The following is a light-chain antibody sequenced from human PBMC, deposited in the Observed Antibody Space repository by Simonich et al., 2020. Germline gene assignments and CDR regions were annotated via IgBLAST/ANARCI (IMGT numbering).Light chain of an antibody. V-gene: IGLV3-21*01. J-gene: IGLJ2*01. CDR3: NSRDSSGNHVV. CDR2: DDS. CDR1: NIGSKS. Sequence: SYVLTQPPSVSVAPGKTARITCGGNNIGSKSVHWYQQKPGQAPVLVVYDDSDRPSGIPERFSGSSSGNTASLTITGAQAEDEADYYCNSRDSSGNHVVFGGGTKLTVL.